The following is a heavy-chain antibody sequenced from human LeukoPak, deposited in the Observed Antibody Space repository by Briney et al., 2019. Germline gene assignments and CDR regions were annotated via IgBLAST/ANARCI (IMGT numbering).Heavy chain of an antibody. D-gene: IGHD2-21*02. Sequence: GASVKVSCKASGYTFTSYDINWVRQATGQGLEWMGWMNPNSGNTGYAQKFQGGVTITRNTSISTAYMELSSLRSEDTAVYYCARSPLYCGGDCYSSAAGLFDPWGQGTLVTVSS. CDR2: MNPNSGNT. CDR3: ARSPLYCGGDCYSSAAGLFDP. J-gene: IGHJ5*02. V-gene: IGHV1-8*03. CDR1: GYTFTSYD.